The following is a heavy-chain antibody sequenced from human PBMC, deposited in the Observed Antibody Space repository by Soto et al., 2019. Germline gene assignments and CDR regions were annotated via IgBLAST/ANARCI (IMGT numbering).Heavy chain of an antibody. CDR1: GGNFNTYT. V-gene: IGHV1-69*02. J-gene: IGHJ4*02. D-gene: IGHD2-8*02. Sequence: QVQLLQSGTEVKKPGSSAKVSCRASGGNFNTYTISWVRQAPRQGLEWLGRIIPILDIASYAQKFQGRVNITADKSTNTVYMELSSLRSDDTAVYFCARSLGLCTGSGCRDYWGQGTLVIVSP. CDR3: ARSLGLCTGSGCRDY. CDR2: IIPILDIA.